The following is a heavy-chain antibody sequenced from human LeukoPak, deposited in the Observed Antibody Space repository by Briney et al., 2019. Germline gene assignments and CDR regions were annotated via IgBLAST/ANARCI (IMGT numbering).Heavy chain of an antibody. D-gene: IGHD5-18*01. J-gene: IGHJ4*02. V-gene: IGHV4-30-2*01. CDR3: ARVSRGYRGFFDY. CDR1: GGSISSGGYS. CDR2: IYHSGST. Sequence: SETLSLTCAVSGGSISSGGYSWSWIRQPPGKGLEWIRYIYHSGSTYYNPSLKSRVTISVDRSKNQFSLKLSSVTAADTAVYYCARVSRGYRGFFDYWGQGTLVTVSS.